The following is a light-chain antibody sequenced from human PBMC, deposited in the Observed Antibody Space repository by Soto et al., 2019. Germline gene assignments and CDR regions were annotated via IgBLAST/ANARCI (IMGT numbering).Light chain of an antibody. CDR2: AAS. Sequence: IQMTQSTSTLSASVGDTVTVTCRASQSVSGWLAWYQQKPGKAPKLLIYAASSLQSGVPSRFSGSGSGTDFTLTISSLQPEDFATYYCLQDYNYPITFGQGTRLEIK. CDR1: QSVSGW. J-gene: IGKJ5*01. CDR3: LQDYNYPIT. V-gene: IGKV1-6*01.